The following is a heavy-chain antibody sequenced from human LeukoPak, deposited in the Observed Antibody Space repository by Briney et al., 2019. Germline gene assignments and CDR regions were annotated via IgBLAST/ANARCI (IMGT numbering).Heavy chain of an antibody. Sequence: APVKVSCKASGYTFTSSAMNWVRQAPGQGLEWMGWINTNTGNPTYAQGFTGRFVFSLDTSVSTAYLQISSLKAEDTAVYYCARQGPGYCGSTSCYGVDYWGQGTLVTVSS. J-gene: IGHJ4*02. D-gene: IGHD2-2*01. CDR2: INTNTGNP. CDR1: GYTFTSSA. CDR3: ARQGPGYCGSTSCYGVDY. V-gene: IGHV7-4-1*02.